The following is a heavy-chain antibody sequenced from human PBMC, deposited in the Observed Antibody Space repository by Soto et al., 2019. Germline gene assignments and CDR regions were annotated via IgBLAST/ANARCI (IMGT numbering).Heavy chain of an antibody. CDR3: ARVTLKARNWFDP. J-gene: IGHJ5*02. Sequence: QVQLVQSGAEVKKPGASVKVSCKASGYTFTDYFIHWVRQAPGQGFEWMGWINPKSSGPNYAQKFQGMVTMTRDTSNRTAYMELRGLRSDATAVYYCARVTLKARNWFDPWGQRTLVTVSS. V-gene: IGHV1-2*02. CDR1: GYTFTDYF. CDR2: INPKSSGP.